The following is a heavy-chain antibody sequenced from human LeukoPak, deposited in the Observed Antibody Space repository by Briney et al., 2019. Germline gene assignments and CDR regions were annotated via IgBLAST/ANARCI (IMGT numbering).Heavy chain of an antibody. J-gene: IGHJ4*02. Sequence: GGSLRLSCAASGFTFDDYGMSWVRQAPGKGLEWVSGINWNGGSTGYADSVKGRFTISRDNAKNSLYLQMNSLRAEDTALYYCARVSPYYYDSSGYYDYWGQGTLVTVSS. V-gene: IGHV3-20*04. CDR3: ARVSPYYYDSSGYYDY. CDR1: GFTFDDYG. D-gene: IGHD3-22*01. CDR2: INWNGGST.